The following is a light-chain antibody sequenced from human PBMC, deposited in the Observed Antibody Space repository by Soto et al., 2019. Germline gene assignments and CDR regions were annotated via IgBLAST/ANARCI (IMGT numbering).Light chain of an antibody. CDR3: QQLSYYPRT. V-gene: IGKV1-9*01. CDR1: QDVSSY. Sequence: IRMTQSPSSLSASVGDRVTITCRASQDVSSYLVWYQQKPGKAPDLLIYAASTLQSGVPVRFSGSGSGTEFTLTISSLQPEDFATYYCQQLSYYPRTFGQGTKVDIK. CDR2: AAS. J-gene: IGKJ2*01.